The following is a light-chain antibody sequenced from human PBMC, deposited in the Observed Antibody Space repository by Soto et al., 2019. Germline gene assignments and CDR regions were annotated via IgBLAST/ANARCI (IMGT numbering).Light chain of an antibody. CDR2: GAS. CDR3: QQYSSYWT. V-gene: IGKV3-20*01. J-gene: IGKJ1*01. Sequence: ERVLTPSPGTLSLSPVERATLSCRASQTVSNKYSAWYQQQPGQAPRLLINGASNRATGIPDRFSGSGSGTEFTLTISSLQPDDFATYYYQQYSSYWTFGQGTKVDIK. CDR1: QTVSNKY.